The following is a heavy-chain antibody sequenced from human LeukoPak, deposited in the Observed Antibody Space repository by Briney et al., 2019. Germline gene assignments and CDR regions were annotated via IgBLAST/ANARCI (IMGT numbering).Heavy chain of an antibody. D-gene: IGHD3-10*01. Sequence: SVKVSCKASGGTLSSYAISWVRQAPGQGLEWMGGIIPIFGTANYAQKFQGRVTITADKSTSTAYMELSSLRSEDTAVYYCARVYYGSGSYYHWYFDLWGRGTLVTVSS. CDR3: ARVYYGSGSYYHWYFDL. CDR1: GGTLSSYA. CDR2: IIPIFGTA. V-gene: IGHV1-69*06. J-gene: IGHJ2*01.